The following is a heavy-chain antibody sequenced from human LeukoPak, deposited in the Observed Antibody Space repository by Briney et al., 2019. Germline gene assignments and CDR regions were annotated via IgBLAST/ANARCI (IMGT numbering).Heavy chain of an antibody. V-gene: IGHV4-59*01. Sequence: PSETLSLTCTVSGGSISSNYWGWIRQPPGKGLEWIGYIYYSGSTNYNPSLKSRVTISVDTSKNQFSLKLSSVTAADTAVYYCARDPNTAMGPGAFDIWGQGTMVTVSS. J-gene: IGHJ3*02. D-gene: IGHD5-18*01. CDR2: IYYSGST. CDR3: ARDPNTAMGPGAFDI. CDR1: GGSISSNY.